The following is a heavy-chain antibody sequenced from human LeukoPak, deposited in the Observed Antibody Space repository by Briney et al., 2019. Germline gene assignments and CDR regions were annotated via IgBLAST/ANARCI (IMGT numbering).Heavy chain of an antibody. CDR2: ISGSGGST. V-gene: IGHV3-23*01. Sequence: PGGPLLLSCAASGFTFRRYAIRWLRQAPGKGLEWVSAISGSGGSTYYADSVKARFTISRDNSKNTLYLQINSLSAEDTAVYYCAISHVVAARPAYFDSWGQATLVTVSS. D-gene: IGHD6-6*01. J-gene: IGHJ4*02. CDR3: AISHVVAARPAYFDS. CDR1: GFTFRRYA.